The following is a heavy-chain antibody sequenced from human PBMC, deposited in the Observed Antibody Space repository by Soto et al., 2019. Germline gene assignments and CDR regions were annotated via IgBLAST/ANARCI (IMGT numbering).Heavy chain of an antibody. D-gene: IGHD3-22*01. CDR3: AGGWGYDSNDDYYAY. CDR2: YIPIFGTA. CDR1: GGTFSRHA. Sequence: QVQLVQSGAEVRKPRSSVKVSCKASGGTFSRHAISWVRQAPAQGLEGMGGYIPIFGTANHAQKFQGRVTIIADESTVTVYMELSSLRSEDTAMYYCAGGWGYDSNDDYYAYWGQGTLVIVSS. V-gene: IGHV1-69*01. J-gene: IGHJ4*02.